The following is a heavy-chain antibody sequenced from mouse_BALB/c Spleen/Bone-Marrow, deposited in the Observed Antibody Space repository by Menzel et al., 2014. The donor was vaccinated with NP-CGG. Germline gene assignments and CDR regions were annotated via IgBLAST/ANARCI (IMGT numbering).Heavy chain of an antibody. V-gene: IGHV14-3*02. CDR3: ARSRDYGSSYYAMDY. Sequence: VQLKQSGAELVKPGASVKLSCTASGFNIKDTYMHWVKQRPEQGPEWIGRIDPANGNTKYDPKFQGKATITADTSSNTAYLQLSSLTSEDTAVYYCARSRDYGSSYYAMDYWGQGTSVTVSS. CDR1: GFNIKDTY. J-gene: IGHJ4*01. D-gene: IGHD1-1*01. CDR2: IDPANGNT.